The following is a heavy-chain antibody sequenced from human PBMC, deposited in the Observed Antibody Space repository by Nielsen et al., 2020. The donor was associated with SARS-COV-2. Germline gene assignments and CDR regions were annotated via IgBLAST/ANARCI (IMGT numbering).Heavy chain of an antibody. Sequence: ASVKVSCKVSGYTLTELSMHWVRQAPGKGLEWMGGFDPEDGETIYAQKFQGRVTMTEDTSTDTAYMELSSLRSEDTAVYYCSTEYCSGGSCYFDPWGQGTLVTVSS. D-gene: IGHD2-15*01. CDR1: GYTLTELS. CDR3: STEYCSGGSCYFDP. J-gene: IGHJ5*02. CDR2: FDPEDGET. V-gene: IGHV1-24*01.